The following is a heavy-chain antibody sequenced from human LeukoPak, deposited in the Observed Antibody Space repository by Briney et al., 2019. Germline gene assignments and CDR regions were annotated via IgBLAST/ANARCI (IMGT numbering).Heavy chain of an antibody. CDR3: AKDLYSSGSPLYY. J-gene: IGHJ4*02. CDR2: ISYDGSNK. CDR1: GFTFSSYA. V-gene: IGHV3-30-3*01. Sequence: PGGSLRLSCAASGFTFSSYAMHWVRQAPGKGLEWVAVISYDGSNKYYADSVKGRFTISRDNSKNTLYLQMNSLRAEDTAVYYCAKDLYSSGSPLYYWGQGTLVTVSS. D-gene: IGHD6-19*01.